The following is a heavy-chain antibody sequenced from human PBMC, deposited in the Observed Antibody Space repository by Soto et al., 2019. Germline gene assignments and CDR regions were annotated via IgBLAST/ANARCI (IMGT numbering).Heavy chain of an antibody. CDR1: GFTFSSYA. Sequence: GGSLRLSCSASGFTFSSYAMHWVRQAPGKGLEYVSAISSNGGSTYYADSVKGRFTISRDNSKNTLYLQMSSLRAEDTAVYYCANYDGSGYLSPSDYWGQGTLVTVSS. CDR3: ANYDGSGYLSPSDY. V-gene: IGHV3-64D*06. D-gene: IGHD3-22*01. CDR2: ISSNGGST. J-gene: IGHJ4*02.